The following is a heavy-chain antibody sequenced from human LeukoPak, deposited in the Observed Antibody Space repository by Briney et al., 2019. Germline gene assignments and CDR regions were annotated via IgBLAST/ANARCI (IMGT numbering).Heavy chain of an antibody. J-gene: IGHJ4*02. CDR3: ARDRGARGGPRPLEY. V-gene: IGHV3-21*01. D-gene: IGHD6-6*01. Sequence: GGSLRLSCAASGFTFSSYSMNWVRQAPGKGLEWVSSISSSSSYIYYADSVKGRFTISRDNAKNSLYLQMNSLRAEDTAVYYCARDRGARGGPRPLEYWGQGTLVTVSS. CDR1: GFTFSSYS. CDR2: ISSSSSYI.